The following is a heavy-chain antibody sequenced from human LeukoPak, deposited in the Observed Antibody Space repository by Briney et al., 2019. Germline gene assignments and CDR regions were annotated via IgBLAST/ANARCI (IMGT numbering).Heavy chain of an antibody. D-gene: IGHD3-10*01. J-gene: IGHJ6*03. CDR1: GYTFTGYY. CDR2: INPNSGGT. V-gene: IGHV1-2*02. Sequence: ASVKVSCKASGYTFTGYYMHWVRQAPGQGLEWMGWINPNSGGTNYAQKFQGRVTMTRDTSISTAYMELSSLRSEDTAVYYCARGPSITMVRGGQWYYYMGVWGKGTTVTISS. CDR3: ARGPSITMVRGGQWYYYMGV.